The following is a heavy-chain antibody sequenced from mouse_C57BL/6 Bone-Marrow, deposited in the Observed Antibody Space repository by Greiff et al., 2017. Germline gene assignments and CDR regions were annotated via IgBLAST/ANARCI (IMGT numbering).Heavy chain of an antibody. CDR2: IWRGGGT. D-gene: IGHD1-1*02. Sequence: QVQLKESGPGLVQPSQSLSITCTASGFSLTSYGVHWVRQSPGKGLEWLGVIWRGGGTDYNAAFISRLSISKDNSKCQVSFKMNSLQADDTAIYYCARNWGYYYWYFDVWGTGTTVTVSS. J-gene: IGHJ1*03. CDR1: GFSLTSYG. V-gene: IGHV2-2*01. CDR3: ARNWGYYYWYFDV.